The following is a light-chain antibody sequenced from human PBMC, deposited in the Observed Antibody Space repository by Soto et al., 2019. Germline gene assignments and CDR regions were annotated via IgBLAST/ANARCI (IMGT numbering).Light chain of an antibody. Sequence: QLTPSPSSLSASVGARVIITCRASQGISSHLAWYQQKPGKAPKLLIYAASTLQTGVPSRFSGGGSGTDFTLTLSSLQPEDFATYYCQQVNSFPSTFGQGTKVDIK. J-gene: IGKJ1*01. CDR2: AAS. CDR1: QGISSH. CDR3: QQVNSFPST. V-gene: IGKV1-9*01.